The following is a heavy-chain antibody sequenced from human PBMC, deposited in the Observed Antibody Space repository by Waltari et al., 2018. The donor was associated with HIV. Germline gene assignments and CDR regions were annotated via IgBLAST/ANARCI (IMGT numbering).Heavy chain of an antibody. CDR1: GGSISSSSYY. Sequence: QLQLQESGPGLVKPSETLSLTCTVSGGSISSSSYYWGWIRQPPGKGLEWIGSIYYSGSTYYNPSLKSRVTISVDTSKNQFSLKLSSVTAADTAVYYCARDMITFGGVRALPYGMDVWGQGTTVTVSS. V-gene: IGHV4-39*07. CDR2: IYYSGST. CDR3: ARDMITFGGVRALPYGMDV. D-gene: IGHD3-16*01. J-gene: IGHJ6*02.